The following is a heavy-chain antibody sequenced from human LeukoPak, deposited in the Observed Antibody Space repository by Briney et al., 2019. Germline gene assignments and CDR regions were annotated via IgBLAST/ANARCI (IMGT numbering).Heavy chain of an antibody. V-gene: IGHV3-30*18. CDR1: GFTFSSYG. J-gene: IGHJ4*02. D-gene: IGHD6-19*01. CDR2: ISYDGSNK. Sequence: GGSLRLSCAASGFTFSSYGMHWVRQAPGKGLEWVAVISYDGSNKYYADSVKGRFTISRDNSKNTLYLQMNSLRAEDTAVYYCAKEYLQGYSSGWYGLDYWGQGTLVTVSS. CDR3: AKEYLQGYSSGWYGLDY.